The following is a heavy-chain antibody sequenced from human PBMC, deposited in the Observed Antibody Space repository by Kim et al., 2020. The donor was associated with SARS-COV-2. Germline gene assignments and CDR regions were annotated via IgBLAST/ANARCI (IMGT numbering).Heavy chain of an antibody. CDR2: ISSSSSYT. CDR1: GFSFSSYS. Sequence: GGSLRLSCAASGFSFSSYSMNWVRQAPGKGLEWVSSISSSSSYTFYADSVKGRFTISRDNAKNALYLQMNSLRAEDTAVYYCARGVKTDSWFNSDGDLDV. V-gene: IGHV3-21*01. CDR3: ARGVKTDSWFNSDGDLDV. J-gene: IGHJ6*01. D-gene: IGHD3-10*01.